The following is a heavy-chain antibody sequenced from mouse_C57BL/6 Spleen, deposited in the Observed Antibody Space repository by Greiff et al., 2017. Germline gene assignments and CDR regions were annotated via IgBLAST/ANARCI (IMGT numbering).Heavy chain of an antibody. CDR2: FYPGGGSI. J-gene: IGHJ2*01. CDR1: GYTFTEYT. Sequence: VQLQQSGAELVKPGASVKLSCKASGYTFTEYTIPWVHQRSGKGLEWVGCFYPGGGSIKYTEKVKDKATLTADNSSSTVYMELSRLTSEDSAVYFCARHEEGDYFDYWGQGTTLTVSS. V-gene: IGHV1-62-2*01. CDR3: ARHEEGDYFDY.